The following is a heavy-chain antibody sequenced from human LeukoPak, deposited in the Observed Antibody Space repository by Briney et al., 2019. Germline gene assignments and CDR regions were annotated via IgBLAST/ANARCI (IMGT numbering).Heavy chain of an antibody. CDR1: GFSLSTNGVG. CDR2: IYWDDIE. D-gene: IGHD2-15*01. J-gene: IGHJ4*02. Sequence: SGPTLVKPTQTLTLTCTFSGFSLSTNGVGVAWIRQPPGKALEWLAVIYWDDIERYSPSLKSGLTITKDTSKNQVVLTLTSMDPVDTATYYCARRYCSGSNCYSTFDYWGQGTLVTVSS. V-gene: IGHV2-5*02. CDR3: ARRYCSGSNCYSTFDY.